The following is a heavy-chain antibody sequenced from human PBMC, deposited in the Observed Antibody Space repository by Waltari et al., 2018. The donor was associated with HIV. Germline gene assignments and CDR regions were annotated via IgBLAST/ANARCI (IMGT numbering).Heavy chain of an antibody. CDR2: INQYGGDK. Sequence: EVQLVESGGGLVQPGGSLRLSCAASGFTFSGYWMSWVRQAPGKGVEGVANINQYGGDKYCVESVKGRFTISRDNAKNSLYLQMNSLGAEDTALYYCARDYASSVAGTGYWGQGTLVTVSS. J-gene: IGHJ4*02. D-gene: IGHD6-19*01. V-gene: IGHV3-7*01. CDR3: ARDYASSVAGTGY. CDR1: GFTFSGYW.